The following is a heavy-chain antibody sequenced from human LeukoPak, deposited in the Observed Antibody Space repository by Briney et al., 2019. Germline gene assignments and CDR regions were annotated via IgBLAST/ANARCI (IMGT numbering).Heavy chain of an antibody. CDR2: INPNSGGT. D-gene: IGHD6-6*01. Sequence: GASVKVSCKASGYTFTGYYMHWVRQAPGQGLEWMGWINPNSGGTNYAQKFQGRVTMTRDTSISTAYMELSRLRSDDTAVYYCARDRKGIAARRSNWFDPWGQGTLVTVSS. CDR3: ARDRKGIAARRSNWFDP. J-gene: IGHJ5*02. CDR1: GYTFTGYY. V-gene: IGHV1-2*02.